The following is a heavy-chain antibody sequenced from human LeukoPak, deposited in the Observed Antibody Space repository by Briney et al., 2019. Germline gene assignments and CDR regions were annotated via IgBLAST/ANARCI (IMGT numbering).Heavy chain of an antibody. CDR2: IYNSGIT. Sequence: SETLSLTCTVSGGSVSSHFWSWIRQPPGKGLGWIGYIYNSGITNYNPSLKSRVTMSVDTSKNQFSLMLRSVTAADTAVYYCARDHLPAGAPGYYMDVWGKGTTVTVSS. J-gene: IGHJ6*03. D-gene: IGHD4/OR15-4a*01. CDR1: GGSVSSHF. V-gene: IGHV4-59*02. CDR3: ARDHLPAGAPGYYMDV.